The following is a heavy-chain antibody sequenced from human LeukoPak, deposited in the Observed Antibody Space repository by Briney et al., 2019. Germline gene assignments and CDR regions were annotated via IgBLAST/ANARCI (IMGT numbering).Heavy chain of an antibody. D-gene: IGHD4-17*01. V-gene: IGHV4-34*01. J-gene: IGHJ1*01. CDR2: INHSGST. Sequence: PSETLSLTCAVYGGSFSGYYWSWIRQPPEKGLEWIGEINHSGSTNYNPSLKSRVTILVDTSRNQFSLKLSSVTAADTAVYYCARGHSPVTTKVSYFQHWGQGTLVTVSS. CDR3: ARGHSPVTTKVSYFQH. CDR1: GGSFSGYY.